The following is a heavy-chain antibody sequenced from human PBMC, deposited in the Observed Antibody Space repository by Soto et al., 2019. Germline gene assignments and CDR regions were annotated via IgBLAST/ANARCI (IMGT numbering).Heavy chain of an antibody. J-gene: IGHJ6*02. V-gene: IGHV4-31*03. Sequence: TSETLSLTCTVSGGSISSGGYYWSWIRQHPGKGLEWIGYIYYSGSTYYNPSLKSRVTISVDTSKNQFSLNLSSVTAADTAVYYCARDTAAAGSYYYYYGMDVWGQGTTVTVSS. CDR1: GGSISSGGYY. CDR3: ARDTAAAGSYYYYYGMDV. CDR2: IYYSGST. D-gene: IGHD6-13*01.